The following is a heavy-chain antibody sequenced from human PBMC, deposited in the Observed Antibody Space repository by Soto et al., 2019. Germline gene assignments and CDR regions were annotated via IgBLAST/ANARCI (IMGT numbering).Heavy chain of an antibody. D-gene: IGHD1-26*01. CDR2: MYYSGYT. V-gene: IGHV4-31*03. CDR1: GGSISSDGYY. J-gene: IGHJ4*02. CDR3: ERSRIWEQHFDY. Sequence: SETLSLTCSVSGGSISSDGYYWSWMRQHAGKGLEWIGYMYYSGYTNYNPFLMSRVTISKDTSKNHFTLRLSSVTAADTAVYYCERSRIWEQHFDYWGQGTLVTVSS.